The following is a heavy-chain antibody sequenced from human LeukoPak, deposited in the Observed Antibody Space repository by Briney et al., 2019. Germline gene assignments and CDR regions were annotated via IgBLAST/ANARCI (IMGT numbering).Heavy chain of an antibody. CDR3: ARRQYYDFWSGYYGTDAFDI. V-gene: IGHV4-39*01. CDR1: GGSISSSSYY. Sequence: KPSETLSLTCTVSGGSISSSSYYWGWIRQPPGKGLEWIGSIYYSGSTYYNPSLKSRVTISVDTSKNQFSLKLSSVTAADTAVYYCARRQYYDFWSGYYGTDAFDIWGQGTMVTVSS. D-gene: IGHD3-3*01. J-gene: IGHJ3*02. CDR2: IYYSGST.